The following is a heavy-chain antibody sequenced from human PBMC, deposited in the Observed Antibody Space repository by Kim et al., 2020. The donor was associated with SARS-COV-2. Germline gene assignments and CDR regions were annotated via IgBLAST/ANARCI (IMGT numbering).Heavy chain of an antibody. V-gene: IGHV4-31*03. D-gene: IGHD3-10*01. Sequence: SETLSLTCTVSGGSISSGGYYWSWIRQHPGKGLEWIGYIYYSGSTYYNPSLKSRVTISVDTSKNQFSLKLSSVTAADTAVYYCARVLGTFSNWFGESSATYFVYWGQGTLVTVSS. CDR2: IYYSGST. J-gene: IGHJ4*02. CDR1: GGSISSGGYY. CDR3: ARVLGTFSNWFGESSATYFVY.